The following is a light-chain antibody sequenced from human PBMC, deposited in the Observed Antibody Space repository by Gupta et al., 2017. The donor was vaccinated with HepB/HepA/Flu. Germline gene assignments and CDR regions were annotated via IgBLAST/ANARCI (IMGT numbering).Light chain of an antibody. CDR2: VESSGRY. V-gene: IGLV4-60*03. CDR1: SGYSHYS. J-gene: IGLJ2*01. CDR3: ETWDSNIRV. Sequence: VTQSSSASASLGSSVKLTCTLSSGYSHYSIGWHQQQPGKAPRFLMKVESSGRYNKGSGIPDRFSGASSGAARYLTISNLQAEDDADYYCETWDSNIRVFGGGTKLTVL.